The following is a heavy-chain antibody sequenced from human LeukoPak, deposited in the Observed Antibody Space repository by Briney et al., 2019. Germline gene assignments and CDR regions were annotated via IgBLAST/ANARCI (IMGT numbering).Heavy chain of an antibody. CDR3: ARLTMIVDYYFDY. J-gene: IGHJ4*02. D-gene: IGHD3-22*01. CDR2: IYYSGST. V-gene: IGHV4-59*08. Sequence: PSETLSLTCTVSGGSISSYYWSWIRQPPGKGLEWIGYIYYSGSTNYNPSLKSRVTISVDTSKNQFSLKLSSVTAADTAVYYCARLTMIVDYYFDYWGQGTLVTVSS. CDR1: GGSISSYY.